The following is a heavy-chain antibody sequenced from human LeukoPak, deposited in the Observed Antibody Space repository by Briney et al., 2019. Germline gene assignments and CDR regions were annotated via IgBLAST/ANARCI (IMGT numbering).Heavy chain of an antibody. V-gene: IGHV4-39*07. CDR3: ARERLRIHAFDI. Sequence: SETLSLTCTVSGGSISSSSYYWGWIRQPPGKGLEWIGNIYYSGSTYYNPSLKSRVTISVDTSKNQFSLKLSSVTAADTAVYYCARERLRIHAFDIWGQGTMVTVSS. CDR2: IYYSGST. J-gene: IGHJ3*02. CDR1: GGSISSSSYY. D-gene: IGHD6-25*01.